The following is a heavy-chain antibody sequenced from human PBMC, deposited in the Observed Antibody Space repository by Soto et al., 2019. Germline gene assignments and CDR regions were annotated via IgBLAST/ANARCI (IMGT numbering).Heavy chain of an antibody. V-gene: IGHV5-10-1*01. Sequence: PGESLKISCKGSGYSFTSYWISWVRQMPGKGLERMGRIDPSDSYTNYSPSFQGHVTISADKSISTAYLQWSSLKASDTAMYYCARLSCSGGSCYPNYYYYYGMDVWGQGTTVTVSS. CDR1: GYSFTSYW. J-gene: IGHJ6*02. CDR3: ARLSCSGGSCYPNYYYYYGMDV. CDR2: IDPSDSYT. D-gene: IGHD2-15*01.